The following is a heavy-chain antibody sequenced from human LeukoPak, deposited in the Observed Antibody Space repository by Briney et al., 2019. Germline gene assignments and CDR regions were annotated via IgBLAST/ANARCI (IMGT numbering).Heavy chain of an antibody. D-gene: IGHD2-8*01. CDR3: ARSVYATEVNYFDY. V-gene: IGHV4-34*01. CDR1: GGSFSGYY. J-gene: IGHJ4*02. CDR2: INHNGST. Sequence: SETLSLTCAVYGGSFSGYYWSWIRQPPGKGLEWIGEINHNGSTNYNPSLKSRVTISVDTSKNQFSLKLSSVTAADTAVYYCARSVYATEVNYFDYWGQGTLVTVSS.